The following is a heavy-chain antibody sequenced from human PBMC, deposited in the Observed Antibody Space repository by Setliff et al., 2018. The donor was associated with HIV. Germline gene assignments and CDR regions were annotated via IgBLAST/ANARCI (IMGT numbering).Heavy chain of an antibody. Sequence: SETLSLTCAVYGGSFSGYSWNWIRQSPGKGLEWIGEINFSGGTNYNPSLKSRVTISIDTFKNQFSMKLYSVTAADTAVYYCATASGYDLFMGAFDIWGQGTMVTVSS. CDR1: GGSFSGYS. J-gene: IGHJ3*02. V-gene: IGHV4-34*01. CDR2: INFSGGT. D-gene: IGHD5-12*01. CDR3: ATASGYDLFMGAFDI.